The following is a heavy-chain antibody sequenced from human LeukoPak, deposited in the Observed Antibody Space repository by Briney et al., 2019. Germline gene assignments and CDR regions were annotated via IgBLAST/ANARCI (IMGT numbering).Heavy chain of an antibody. D-gene: IGHD6-6*01. CDR3: ARHNGGIAARPDYYYYYMDV. V-gene: IGHV5-51*01. J-gene: IGHJ6*03. Sequence: GESLKISCQGSGYSFTSYWSGWVRQMPGKGLEWMGIIYPGDSDTRYSSSFQGQVTISADKSISTAYLQWSSLKASDTAMYYCARHNGGIAARPDYYYYYMDVWGKGTTVTVSS. CDR1: GYSFTSYW. CDR2: IYPGDSDT.